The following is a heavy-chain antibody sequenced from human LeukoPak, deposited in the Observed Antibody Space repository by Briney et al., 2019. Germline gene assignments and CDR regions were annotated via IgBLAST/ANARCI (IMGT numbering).Heavy chain of an antibody. CDR2: INPSGGST. D-gene: IGHD2-21*01. Sequence: ASVKVSCKASGYTFTSYYMHWVRQAPGQGLEWMEIINPSGGSTSYAQKFQGRVTMTRDTSTSTVYMELSSLRSEDTAVYYCARAPSILYYYYGMDVWGQGTTVTVSS. CDR1: GYTFTSYY. V-gene: IGHV1-46*01. CDR3: ARAPSILYYYYGMDV. J-gene: IGHJ6*02.